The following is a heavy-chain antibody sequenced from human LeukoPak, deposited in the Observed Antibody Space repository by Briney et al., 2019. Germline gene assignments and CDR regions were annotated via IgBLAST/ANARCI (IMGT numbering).Heavy chain of an antibody. J-gene: IGHJ3*02. V-gene: IGHV3-74*01. CDR3: ARTCSSTSCYAAFDI. Sequence: GGSLRLSYAASGFTFSSYWMHWVRQAPGKGLVWVSRIKSDGSSTNYADSVKGRSTISRDNAKNTLYLQMNSLRAEDTAVYYCARTCSSTSCYAAFDIWGQGTMVTVSS. D-gene: IGHD2-2*01. CDR2: IKSDGSST. CDR1: GFTFSSYW.